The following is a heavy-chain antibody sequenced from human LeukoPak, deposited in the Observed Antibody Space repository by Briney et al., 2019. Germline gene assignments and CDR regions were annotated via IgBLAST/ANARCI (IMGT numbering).Heavy chain of an antibody. Sequence: GASVKVSCKASGGTFSSYAISWVRQAPGQGLERMGGIIPIFGTANYAQKFQGRVTITADESTSTAYMELSSLRSEDTAVYYCARVGRGYDILTGYDYYFDYWGQGTLVTVSS. CDR2: IIPIFGTA. CDR1: GGTFSSYA. CDR3: ARVGRGYDILTGYDYYFDY. V-gene: IGHV1-69*13. J-gene: IGHJ4*02. D-gene: IGHD3-9*01.